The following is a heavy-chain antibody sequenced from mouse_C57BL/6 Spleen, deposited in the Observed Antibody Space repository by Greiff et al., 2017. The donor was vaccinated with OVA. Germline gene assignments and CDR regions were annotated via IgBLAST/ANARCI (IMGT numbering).Heavy chain of an antibody. D-gene: IGHD2-1*01. CDR1: GYSITSGYY. CDR2: IRYDGSN. V-gene: IGHV3-6*01. Sequence: EVQLQESGPGLVKPSQSLSLTCSVTGYSITSGYYWNWIRQFPGNKLECMGYIRYDGSNNYNPSLKNRISITRDTSKNQVFLKLNSVTTEDTATYYCARIYYGIYCDYWGQGTTLTVSS. CDR3: ARIYYGIYCDY. J-gene: IGHJ2*01.